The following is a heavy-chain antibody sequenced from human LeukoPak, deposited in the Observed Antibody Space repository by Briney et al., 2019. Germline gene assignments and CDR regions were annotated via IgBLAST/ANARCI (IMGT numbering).Heavy chain of an antibody. D-gene: IGHD3-3*01. Sequence: ASVTVSFKSSGYTFTVYYMHWVRQAPGQGLEWMGWINPNSGGTNYAQKFQGRVTMTRDTSISTAYMELSRLRSDDTAVYYCARGVFRQKYYFDYWGQGTLVTVSS. CDR3: ARGVFRQKYYFDY. CDR2: INPNSGGT. CDR1: GYTFTVYY. V-gene: IGHV1-2*02. J-gene: IGHJ4*02.